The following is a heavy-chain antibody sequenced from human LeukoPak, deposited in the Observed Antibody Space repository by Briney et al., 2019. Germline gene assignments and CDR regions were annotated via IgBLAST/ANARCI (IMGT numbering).Heavy chain of an antibody. D-gene: IGHD6-13*01. J-gene: IGHJ5*02. CDR1: GGSFSGYY. CDR3: ARDLYSSSGRWFDP. Sequence: SETLSLTCAVYGGSFSGYYWSWIRQPPGKGLEWIGEINHSGSTNYNPSLKSRVTISVDTSKNQFSLKLSSVTAADTAVYYCARDLYSSSGRWFDPWGQGTLVTVSS. CDR2: INHSGST. V-gene: IGHV4-34*01.